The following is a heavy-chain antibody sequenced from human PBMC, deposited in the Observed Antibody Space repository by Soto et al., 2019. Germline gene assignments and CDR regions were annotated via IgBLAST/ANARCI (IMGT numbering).Heavy chain of an antibody. Sequence: GSSVKVSCKASGYTFTSYYMHWVRQAPGQGLEWMGIINPSGGSTSYAQKFQGRVTMTRDTSTSTVYMELSSLRSEDTAVYYCARDFSGSGSYDYYYGMDVWGQGTTVTVSS. V-gene: IGHV1-46*01. J-gene: IGHJ6*02. CDR1: GYTFTSYY. CDR3: ARDFSGSGSYDYYYGMDV. D-gene: IGHD3-10*01. CDR2: INPSGGST.